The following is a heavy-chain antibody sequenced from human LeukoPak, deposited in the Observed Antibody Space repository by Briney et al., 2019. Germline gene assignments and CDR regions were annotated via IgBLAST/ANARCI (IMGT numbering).Heavy chain of an antibody. V-gene: IGHV4-59*08. J-gene: IGHJ6*02. CDR3: ARTWKARDYYYGMDV. CDR1: GGSISGYY. D-gene: IGHD1-1*01. Sequence: SETLSLTCTVSGGSISGYYWSWIRQPPGKGLEWIGYIYYSGSTNYNPSLKSRLTVSIDTSENQFSLKLSSVTAADTAVYYCARTWKARDYYYGMDVWGQGTTVTVSS. CDR2: IYYSGST.